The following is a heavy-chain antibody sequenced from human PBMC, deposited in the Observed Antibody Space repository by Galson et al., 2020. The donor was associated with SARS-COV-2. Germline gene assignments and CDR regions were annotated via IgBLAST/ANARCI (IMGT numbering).Heavy chain of an antibody. Sequence: SGPTLVKPKQTLTLTCTFSGFSLSTSGVGVGWIRQPPGKALEWLAVTYWSDDKRYSPSLKGRTTITKDTSKKQVVLTMTNMDPVDTATYYCAREYDYDSPDSFDIWGQGTMVTVSS. CDR1: GFSLSTSGVG. D-gene: IGHD3-22*01. J-gene: IGHJ3*02. CDR2: TYWSDDK. V-gene: IGHV2-5*01. CDR3: AREYDYDSPDSFDI.